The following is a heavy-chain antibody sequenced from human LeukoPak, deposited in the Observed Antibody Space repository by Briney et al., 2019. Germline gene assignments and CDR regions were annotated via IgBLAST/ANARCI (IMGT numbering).Heavy chain of an antibody. V-gene: IGHV3-74*01. D-gene: IGHD4-17*01. CDR1: GFTFSSYA. CDR2: ISNDGTST. Sequence: GGSLRLSCAASGFTFSSYAMNWVRQAPGKGLVWVSGISNDGTSTTYADSVKGRFTISRDNARHTLYLQMNSLRAEDTAVYYCARASTTVPNLLDYWGQGTLVTVSS. CDR3: ARASTTVPNLLDY. J-gene: IGHJ4*02.